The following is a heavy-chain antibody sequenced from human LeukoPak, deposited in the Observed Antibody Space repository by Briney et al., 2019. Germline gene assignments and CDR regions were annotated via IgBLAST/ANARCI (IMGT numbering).Heavy chain of an antibody. D-gene: IGHD4-23*01. J-gene: IGHJ4*02. CDR3: AKQGYGGNGHFDY. CDR2: IFPGDSET. V-gene: IGHV5-51*01. CDR1: GSNFVDYW. Sequence: GESLKISCKDSGSNFVDYWIGWVRQVPGRGLEWMAVIFPGDSETTYSPSFQGQVSISVDTSTNTAYLEWSSLKASDTAIYYCAKQGYGGNGHFDYWGQGTLVTVSS.